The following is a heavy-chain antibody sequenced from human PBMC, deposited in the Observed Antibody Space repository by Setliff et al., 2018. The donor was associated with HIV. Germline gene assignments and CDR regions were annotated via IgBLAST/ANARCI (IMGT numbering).Heavy chain of an antibody. CDR2: IYSGGST. CDR1: GVSISTSSYY. J-gene: IGHJ4*02. Sequence: PSETLSLTCSVSGVSISTSSYYWGWIRQPPGKGLEWIGNIYSGGSTYYNPSLKSRITISVDTSKNQFSLKLTSVTAADTAVYYCARDTEMVKEGTEFWGQGTLVTVSS. CDR3: ARDTEMVKEGTEF. D-gene: IGHD5-18*01. V-gene: IGHV4-39*01.